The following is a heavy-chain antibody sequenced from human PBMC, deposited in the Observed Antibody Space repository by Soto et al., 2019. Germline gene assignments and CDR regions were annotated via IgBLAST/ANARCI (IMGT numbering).Heavy chain of an antibody. J-gene: IGHJ6*02. Sequence: QPGGSLRLSCAASGFTFDDYAMHWVRQAPGKGLEWVSGISWNSGSIGYADSVKGRFTISRDNAKNSLYLQMNSLRAEDTALYYCAKVRYDCSGGSCPYGMDVWGQGTTVTVSS. V-gene: IGHV3-9*01. CDR1: GFTFDDYA. CDR3: AKVRYDCSGGSCPYGMDV. CDR2: ISWNSGSI. D-gene: IGHD2-15*01.